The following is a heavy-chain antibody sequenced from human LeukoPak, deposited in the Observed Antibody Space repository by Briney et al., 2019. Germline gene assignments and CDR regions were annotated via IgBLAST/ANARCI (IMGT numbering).Heavy chain of an antibody. CDR2: CYYSGYT. CDR3: ARHFSGAAAPLPFDY. Sequence: SETLSLTCTVSGVPISNYYWIWIRQPPGKGLEWIGYCYYSGYTNYNPSLTSRVTISLDTSKNQFSLRLRSVTAADTAVYYCARHFSGAAAPLPFDYWGQGNLVTVSS. D-gene: IGHD6-13*01. CDR1: GVPISNYY. V-gene: IGHV4-59*08. J-gene: IGHJ4*02.